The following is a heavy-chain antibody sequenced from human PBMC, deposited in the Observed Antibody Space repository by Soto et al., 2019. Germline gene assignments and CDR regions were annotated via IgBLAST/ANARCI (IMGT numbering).Heavy chain of an antibody. Sequence: QAPLRESGPGLVKPSETLSLTCTVSGDSMSPFYWNWIRQSPVKGLEWIGYIYYSGNTNYNPSLKSRVAISVEASKTQFYLKLRAVTAAVTAVYYCARGVYDYWSGYYAGSGLDVWGQGTTVIVSS. D-gene: IGHD3-3*01. CDR2: IYYSGNT. CDR1: GDSMSPFY. J-gene: IGHJ6*02. V-gene: IGHV4-59*13. CDR3: ARGVYDYWSGYYAGSGLDV.